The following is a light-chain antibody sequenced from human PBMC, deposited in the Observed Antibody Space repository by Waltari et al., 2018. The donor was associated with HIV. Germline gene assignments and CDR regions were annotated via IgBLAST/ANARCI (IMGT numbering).Light chain of an antibody. V-gene: IGKV3-11*01. CDR3: QQRSSWPLIT. Sequence: EIVLTQSPATLSLSPGERATLSCRASPSLSAFLAWYQQKPGQAPRLLIYDASNRATGIPARFSGRGSGTDFTLTISSLEPEDFAVYYCQQRSSWPLITFGQGTRLEIK. J-gene: IGKJ5*01. CDR1: PSLSAF. CDR2: DAS.